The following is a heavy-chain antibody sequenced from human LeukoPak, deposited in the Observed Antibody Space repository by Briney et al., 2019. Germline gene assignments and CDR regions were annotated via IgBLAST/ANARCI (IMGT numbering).Heavy chain of an antibody. V-gene: IGHV3-48*02. D-gene: IGHD3-22*01. CDR3: AREGYYSGLDY. CDR2: ISTSGHII. J-gene: IGHJ4*02. Sequence: SGGSLRLSCAASGFNFSAFSMMWVRQAPGKGLEWISYISTSGHIITYADSVKGRSAISRDNGKTSLFLLMNSLRDGDTAVYYCAREGYYSGLDYWGQGSLVTVSS. CDR1: GFNFSAFS.